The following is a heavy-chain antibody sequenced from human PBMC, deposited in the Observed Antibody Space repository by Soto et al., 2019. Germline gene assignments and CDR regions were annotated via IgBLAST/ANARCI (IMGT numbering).Heavy chain of an antibody. CDR1: GDSIGSSHW. V-gene: IGHV4-4*02. CDR2: IHHSGNT. Sequence: QVQLQESGPGLVRPSGTLSLTCAVSGDSIGSSHWWTWVRQPPGKGLEWIGDIHHSGNTNYNPSLKSRVNISVDKSKNRFSLKLTSVTAADTAVHYCARDWGRYQLLHWGQGTLVTVSS. J-gene: IGHJ4*02. D-gene: IGHD2-2*01. CDR3: ARDWGRYQLLH.